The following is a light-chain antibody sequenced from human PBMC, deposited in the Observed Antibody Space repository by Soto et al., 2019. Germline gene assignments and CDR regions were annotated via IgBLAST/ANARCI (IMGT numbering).Light chain of an antibody. Sequence: EIVLTQSPATLSLSPGERATLSCRASQSVSSYLACYQQKPGQAPRLLSYDASNRATGIPARFSGSGSGTDFTLNISSLEPDDFAVYYCQQRSNWPPMYTFGQGTKLEIK. CDR2: DAS. V-gene: IGKV3-11*01. CDR3: QQRSNWPPMYT. J-gene: IGKJ2*01. CDR1: QSVSSY.